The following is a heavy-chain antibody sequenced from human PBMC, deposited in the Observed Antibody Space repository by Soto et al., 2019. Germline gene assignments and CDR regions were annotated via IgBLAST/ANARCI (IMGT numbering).Heavy chain of an antibody. CDR1: GFTFSSYG. CDR3: AKTTDRSGYYSRFDY. CDR2: ISYDGSNK. V-gene: IGHV3-30*18. Sequence: QVQLVESGGGVVQPGMSLTLSCAASGFTFSSYGMHWVRQAPGKGLEWVAVISYDGSNKYYGDSVRGRFTISRDNSKNTLYLQMNSLGAEDSAMYYCAKTTDRSGYYSRFDYWGQGTLVTVSS. D-gene: IGHD3-22*01. J-gene: IGHJ4*02.